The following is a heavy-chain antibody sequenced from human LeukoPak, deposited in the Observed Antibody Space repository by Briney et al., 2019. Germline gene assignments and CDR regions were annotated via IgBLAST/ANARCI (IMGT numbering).Heavy chain of an antibody. J-gene: IGHJ4*02. CDR3: ASLTVVDY. V-gene: IGHV3-21*01. D-gene: IGHD2-15*01. CDR2: ISSSSSFI. Sequence: GGSLRLSCAASRFTFSTYNMNWVRQAPGKGLEWVSSISSSSSFIYYADSVKGRFTISRDNAKNSLYLQMNSLRAEDTAVYYCASLTVVDYWGQGTLVTVSS. CDR1: RFTFSTYN.